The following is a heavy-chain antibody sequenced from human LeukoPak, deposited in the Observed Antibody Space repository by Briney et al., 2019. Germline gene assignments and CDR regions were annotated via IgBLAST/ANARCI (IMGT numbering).Heavy chain of an antibody. CDR1: GGTISSSNW. V-gene: IGHV4-4*02. CDR2: IYHSGST. D-gene: IGHD1-26*01. Sequence: PSETLSLTCAVSGGTISSSNWWSWVRQPPGKGLEWIGEIYHSGSTNYNPSLKSRVTISIDKSKNQFSLKLSSVTAADAAVYYCARRPRGSYWYFDLWGLGTLVTVSS. CDR3: ARRPRGSYWYFDL. J-gene: IGHJ2*01.